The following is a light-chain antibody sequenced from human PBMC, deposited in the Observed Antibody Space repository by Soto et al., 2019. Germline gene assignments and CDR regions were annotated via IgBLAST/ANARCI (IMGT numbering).Light chain of an antibody. V-gene: IGLV2-11*01. CDR2: DVT. CDR1: SSDVGGYNY. Sequence: QSALTQPRSVSGSPGQSVTISCTGTSSDVGGYNYVSWYQRHPGEAPKLMIYDVTKRPSGVPDRFSGSKSGNTASLTISGLQAEDEADYYCCSYAGSYVFGTGTKLTVL. J-gene: IGLJ1*01. CDR3: CSYAGSYV.